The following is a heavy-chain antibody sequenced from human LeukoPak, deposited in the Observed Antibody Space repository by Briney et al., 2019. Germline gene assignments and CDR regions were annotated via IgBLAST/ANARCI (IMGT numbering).Heavy chain of an antibody. V-gene: IGHV3-23*01. CDR1: GFTFSNYA. J-gene: IGHJ5*02. CDR2: ISGSTGST. Sequence: GGSLRLSCAASGFTFSNYAMNWVRQAPGKGLEWVSLISGSTGSTYYADSVKGRFSISRDNSKNTVYLQMNSLRAEDTAVYYCARVSYWFDPWGQGTLVTVSS. CDR3: ARVSYWFDP.